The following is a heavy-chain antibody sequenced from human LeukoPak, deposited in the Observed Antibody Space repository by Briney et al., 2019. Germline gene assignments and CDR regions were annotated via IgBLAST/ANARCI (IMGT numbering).Heavy chain of an antibody. J-gene: IGHJ3*02. CDR1: GGTFSSYA. V-gene: IGHV1-69*05. CDR3: AIESAPLYCSSTSCYGAFDI. D-gene: IGHD2-2*01. Sequence: SVKVSCKASGGTFSSYAISWVRQAPGQGLEWMGGIIPIFGTANYAQKFQGRVTITTDESTSTAYMELSSLRSEDTAVYFCAIESAPLYCSSTSCYGAFDIWGQGTMVTVSS. CDR2: IIPIFGTA.